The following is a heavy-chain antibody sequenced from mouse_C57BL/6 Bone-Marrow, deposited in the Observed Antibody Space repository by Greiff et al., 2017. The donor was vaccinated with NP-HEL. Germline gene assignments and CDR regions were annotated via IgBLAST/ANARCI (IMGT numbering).Heavy chain of an antibody. CDR3: ARKYYYGSLYYFDY. J-gene: IGHJ2*01. CDR1: GYTFTSYW. D-gene: IGHD1-1*01. Sequence: VQLQQPGAELVKPGASVKLSCKASGYTFTSYWMHWVKQRPGQGLEWIGMIHPNSGSTNYNEKFKSKATLTVDKSSSTAYMQLSSLTSEDSAVYYCARKYYYGSLYYFDYWGQGTTLTVSS. V-gene: IGHV1-64*01. CDR2: IHPNSGST.